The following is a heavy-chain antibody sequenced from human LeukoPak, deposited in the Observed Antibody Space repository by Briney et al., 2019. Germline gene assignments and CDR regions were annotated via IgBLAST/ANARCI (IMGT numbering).Heavy chain of an antibody. D-gene: IGHD6-19*01. V-gene: IGHV4-34*01. CDR2: INHSGST. Sequence: SETLSLTCAVYGGSFSGYYWSWIRQPPGKGLEWIGEINHSGSTNYNPSLKSRVTISVDTSKNQFSLKRSSVTAADTAVYYCCGSGWFAGPFGYWGQGALVTVSS. J-gene: IGHJ4*02. CDR1: GGSFSGYY. CDR3: CGSGWFAGPFGY.